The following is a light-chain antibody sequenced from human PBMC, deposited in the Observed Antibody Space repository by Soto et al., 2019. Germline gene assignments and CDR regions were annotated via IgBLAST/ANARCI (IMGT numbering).Light chain of an antibody. CDR3: QHYVNWPLT. CDR1: QGIGDT. Sequence: EIVMTQSPATQSVSPGEGATLSCRASQGIGDTLAWYQQKPGQTPRLLIYHTSIRATGVPARFSGSRSGAEFTLTISSLQSEDFAVYYCQHYVNWPLTFGGGTKVESK. V-gene: IGKV3-15*01. J-gene: IGKJ4*01. CDR2: HTS.